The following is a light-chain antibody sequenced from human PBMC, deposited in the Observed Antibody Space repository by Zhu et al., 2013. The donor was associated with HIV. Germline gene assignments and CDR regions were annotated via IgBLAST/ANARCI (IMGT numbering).Light chain of an antibody. V-gene: IGKV4-1*01. CDR2: WSS. CDR3: QQYFSPPLT. J-gene: IGKJ4*01. Sequence: DIVMTQSPDSLAVSLGERATINCKSSQTILYSSNNKNYLAWFQQKPGQPPKLLIYWSSTRESGVPDRFSGSGSGTNFTLTISSLQAEDVAVYFCQQYFSPPLTFGGGTSIEIK. CDR1: QTILYSSNNKNY.